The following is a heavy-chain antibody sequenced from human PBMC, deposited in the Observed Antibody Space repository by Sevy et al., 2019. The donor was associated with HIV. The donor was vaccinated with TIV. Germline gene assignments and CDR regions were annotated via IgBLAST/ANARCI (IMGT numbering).Heavy chain of an antibody. CDR2: ISYDGSNK. D-gene: IGHD3-22*01. V-gene: IGHV3-30-3*01. Sequence: GGSLRLSCAASGFTFSSYAMHWVRQAPGKGLEWVAVISYDGSNKYYADSVKGRFTISRDNSKNTLYLQMNSLRAEDTAVYYCARCGLYDSSGYYIIPYWYFDLWGRGTLVTVSS. CDR3: ARCGLYDSSGYYIIPYWYFDL. J-gene: IGHJ2*01. CDR1: GFTFSSYA.